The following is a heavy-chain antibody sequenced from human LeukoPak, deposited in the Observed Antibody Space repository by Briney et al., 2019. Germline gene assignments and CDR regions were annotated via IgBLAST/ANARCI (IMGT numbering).Heavy chain of an antibody. J-gene: IGHJ5*02. CDR2: VSSDGSID. V-gene: IGHV3-30*03. CDR1: GFTFSNYG. Sequence: GGSLRLSCAASGFTFSNYGMHWVRQAPGKGLEWVAVVSSDGSIDYYADSLRGRFTVSRDNSKNTMLLQFNTLRPEDTAVYYCAREGMGTTFSAWFEPWGQGTLVTVSS. D-gene: IGHD1-7*01. CDR3: AREGMGTTFSAWFEP.